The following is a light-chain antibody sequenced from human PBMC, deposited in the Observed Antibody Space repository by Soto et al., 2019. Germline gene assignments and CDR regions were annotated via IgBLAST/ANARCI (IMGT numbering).Light chain of an antibody. CDR3: QQYGGSPIT. J-gene: IGKJ5*01. CDR1: QSVSSR. V-gene: IGKV3-20*01. CDR2: GAS. Sequence: EIVLAQSPGSLSCSPGEIATLSFRAIQSVSSRLAWYQHKPGQAPRLLISGASSRATGIPDRFSGSGSGTDFTLTISRLEPEDFALYYCQQYGGSPITFGQGTRLEIK.